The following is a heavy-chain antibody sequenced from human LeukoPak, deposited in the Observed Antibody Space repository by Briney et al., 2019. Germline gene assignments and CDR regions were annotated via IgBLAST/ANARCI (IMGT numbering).Heavy chain of an antibody. V-gene: IGHV3-48*04. CDR2: ISSSGSTI. Sequence: GGSLRLSCAASGFTFSSYVMHWVRQAPGKGLEWVSYISSSGSTIYYADSVKGRFTISRDNAKNSLYLQMNSLRAEDTAVYYCARGEYYYGSGSYSWGQGTLVTVSS. D-gene: IGHD3-10*01. CDR1: GFTFSSYV. CDR3: ARGEYYYGSGSYS. J-gene: IGHJ5*02.